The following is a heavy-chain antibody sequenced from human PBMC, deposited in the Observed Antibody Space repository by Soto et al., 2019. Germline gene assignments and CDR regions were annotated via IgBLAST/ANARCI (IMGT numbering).Heavy chain of an antibody. CDR2: ISSSGSTI. V-gene: IGHV3-48*03. Sequence: GGSLRLSCAASGFTFSSYEMNWVRQAPGKGLEWVSYISSSGSTIYYADSVKGRFTISRDNAKNSLYLQMNSLRAEDTAVYYCAANYYGGNSCGQGTLVTVSS. CDR3: AANYYGGNS. D-gene: IGHD4-17*01. CDR1: GFTFSSYE. J-gene: IGHJ4*02.